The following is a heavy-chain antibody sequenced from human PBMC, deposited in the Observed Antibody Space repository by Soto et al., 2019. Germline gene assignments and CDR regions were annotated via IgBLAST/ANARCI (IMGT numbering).Heavy chain of an antibody. V-gene: IGHV3-66*01. Sequence: EVQLVESGGGLVQPGGSLRLSCAASGFTVSSNYMSWVRQAPGKGLEWVSVIYSGGSTYYADSVKGRFTISRDNSKNTLYLQMNSLRAEDTAVYYCARDGGYSGYDEDYYHYGMDVWGQGTTVTVSS. CDR1: GFTVSSNY. J-gene: IGHJ6*02. CDR2: IYSGGST. CDR3: ARDGGYSGYDEDYYHYGMDV. D-gene: IGHD5-12*01.